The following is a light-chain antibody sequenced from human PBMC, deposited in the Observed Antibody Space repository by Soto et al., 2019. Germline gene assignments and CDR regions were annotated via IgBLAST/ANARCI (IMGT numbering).Light chain of an antibody. V-gene: IGKV3-20*01. CDR2: GAS. Sequence: EIVLTQSPGTLSLSPGERATLSCRASQSVSSSYFAWYQQKPGKAPRLLIYGASSRATGIPDRFSGSGSGTDFTLTISRLEPEDFAVYYCQQYGSAPLVTFGQGTRLEIK. J-gene: IGKJ5*01. CDR3: QQYGSAPLVT. CDR1: QSVSSSY.